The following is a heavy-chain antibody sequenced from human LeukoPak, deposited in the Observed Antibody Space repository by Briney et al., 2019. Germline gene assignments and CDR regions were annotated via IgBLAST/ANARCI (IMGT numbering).Heavy chain of an antibody. V-gene: IGHV1-69*06. Sequence: SVKVSCKASGGTFISYAISWVRQAPGQGLEWMGGIIPIFGTANCAQKFQGRVTITADKSTSTAYMELSSLRSEDTAVYYCARKVPNDSSGYYYRGQFDPWGQGTLVTVSS. J-gene: IGHJ5*02. CDR1: GGTFISYA. CDR3: ARKVPNDSSGYYYRGQFDP. CDR2: IIPIFGTA. D-gene: IGHD3-22*01.